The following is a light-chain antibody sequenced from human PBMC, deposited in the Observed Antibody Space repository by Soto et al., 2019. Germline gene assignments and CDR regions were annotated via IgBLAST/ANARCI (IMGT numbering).Light chain of an antibody. CDR2: GAS. J-gene: IGKJ5*01. CDR1: QSVRSN. Sequence: EVVMTQSPATLSVSPGERVTLSCRASQSVRSNLAWYKQKPGQSPRLLIYGASTRATGIPARFSGTGSETDFTLTISGLQSDDSAVYFCQQYNNWPFSFGQGTRLEIK. CDR3: QQYNNWPFS. V-gene: IGKV3-15*01.